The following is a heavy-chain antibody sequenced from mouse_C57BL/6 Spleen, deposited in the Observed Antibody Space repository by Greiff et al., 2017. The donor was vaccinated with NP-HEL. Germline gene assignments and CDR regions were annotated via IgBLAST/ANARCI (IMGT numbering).Heavy chain of an antibody. V-gene: IGHV1-50*01. CDR1: GYTFTSYW. J-gene: IGHJ4*01. Sequence: VQLQQPGAELVKPGASVKLSCKASGYTFTSYWMQWVKQRPGQGLEWIGEIDPSDSYTNYNQKFKGKATLTVDTSSSTAYMQLSSLTSEDSAVYYCARKGPTTMVTENAMDYWGQGTSVTVSS. CDR2: IDPSDSYT. CDR3: ARKGPTTMVTENAMDY. D-gene: IGHD2-2*01.